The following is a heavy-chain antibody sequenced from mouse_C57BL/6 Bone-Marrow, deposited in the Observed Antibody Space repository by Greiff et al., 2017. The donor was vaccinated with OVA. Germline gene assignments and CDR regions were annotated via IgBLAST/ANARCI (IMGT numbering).Heavy chain of an antibody. J-gene: IGHJ2*01. CDR2: IDPSDSYT. CDR3: ARSDYGSSYNY. CDR1: GYTFTSYW. V-gene: IGHV1-50*01. Sequence: QVQLQQSGAELVKPGASVKLSCKASGYTFTSYWMQWVKQRPGQGLEWIGEIDPSDSYTNYNQKFKGKATLTVDTSSSTAYMQLSSLTSEDSAVYYCARSDYGSSYNYWGQGTTLTVSS. D-gene: IGHD1-1*01.